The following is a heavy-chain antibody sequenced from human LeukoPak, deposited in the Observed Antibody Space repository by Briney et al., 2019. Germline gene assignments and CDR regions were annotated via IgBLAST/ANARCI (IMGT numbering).Heavy chain of an antibody. CDR3: ARANPPAISFFDY. CDR2: ISSSSSSI. V-gene: IGHV3-21*01. CDR1: GFTFSGYS. Sequence: GGSLRLSCAASGFTFSGYSMNWVRQVPGKGLEWVSSISSSSSSIYYADSVKGRFTISRDNAKNSLYLQTNSLRAEDTAVYYCARANPPAISFFDYWGQGTLVTVSS. J-gene: IGHJ4*02. D-gene: IGHD3-9*01.